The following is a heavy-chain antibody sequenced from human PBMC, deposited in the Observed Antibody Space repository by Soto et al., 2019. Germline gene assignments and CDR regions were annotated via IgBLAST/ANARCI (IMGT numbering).Heavy chain of an antibody. CDR2: ISYDGSNK. V-gene: IGHV3-30*18. J-gene: IGHJ4*02. D-gene: IGHD6-19*01. CDR1: GFTLSSYG. CDR3: AKDLYSSGWYTDY. Sequence: GGSLRLSCAASGFTLSSYGMHWVRQAPGKGLEWVAVISYDGSNKYYADSVKGRFTISRDNSKNTLYLQMSSLRAEDTAVYYCAKDLYSSGWYTDYWGQGTLVTVSS.